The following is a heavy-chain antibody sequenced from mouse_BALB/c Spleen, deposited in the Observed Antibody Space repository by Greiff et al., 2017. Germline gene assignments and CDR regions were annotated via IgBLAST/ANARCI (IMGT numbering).Heavy chain of an antibody. J-gene: IGHJ2*01. CDR1: GYTFTSYW. D-gene: IGHD1-2*01. CDR2: INPSTGYT. V-gene: IGHV1-7*01. CDR3: ARDYGYSSYFDY. Sequence: VQLHQSGAELAKPGASVKMSCKASGYTFTSYWMHWVKQRPGQGLEWIGYINPSTGYTEYNQKFKDKATLTADKSSSTAYMQLSSLTSEDSAVYYCARDYGYSSYFDYWGQGTTLTVSS.